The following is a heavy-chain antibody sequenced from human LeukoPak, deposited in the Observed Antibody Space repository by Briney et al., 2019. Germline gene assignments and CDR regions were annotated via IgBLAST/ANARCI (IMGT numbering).Heavy chain of an antibody. Sequence: SETLSLTCAVYGGSFSGYYWSWIRQPPGKGLEWIGEINHSGSTNYNPSLKSRVTISVDTSKNQFSLKLSSVTAADTAVYYCARPISHIVVVTGAFDIWGQGTMVTVSS. CDR1: GGSFSGYY. CDR3: ARPISHIVVVTGAFDI. V-gene: IGHV4-34*01. D-gene: IGHD2-21*02. CDR2: INHSGST. J-gene: IGHJ3*02.